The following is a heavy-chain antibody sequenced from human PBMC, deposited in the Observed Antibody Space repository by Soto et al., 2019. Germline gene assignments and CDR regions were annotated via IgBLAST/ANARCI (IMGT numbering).Heavy chain of an antibody. CDR2: IYHGGST. J-gene: IGHJ5*02. CDR1: GGSISSTNYY. V-gene: IGHV4-39*02. Sequence: TLSLTCTVSGGSISSTNYYWGWLRQPPGKGLEWIGSIYHGGSTYYNPSLNSRVTLSIDMTNNHVSLILNSVTAADPAVYYCARVGPWVPYYYDRSPYTFENWFDPWGQGTLVTVSS. CDR3: ARVGPWVPYYYDRSPYTFENWFDP. D-gene: IGHD3-22*01.